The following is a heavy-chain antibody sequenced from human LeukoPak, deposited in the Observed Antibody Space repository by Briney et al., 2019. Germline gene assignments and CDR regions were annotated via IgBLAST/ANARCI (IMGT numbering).Heavy chain of an antibody. CDR1: GFIFSTYW. V-gene: IGHV3-74*01. J-gene: IGHJ5*02. D-gene: IGHD3-10*01. CDR2: FKSDGSSA. CDR3: TRADDGSGKNWFDL. Sequence: PGGSLRLSCEAAGFIFSTYWMHWVRQAPGEGLVWVSRFKSDGSSAGYADSVKGRFTISRDNARDTLYLQMNSLRAEDTAVYYCTRADDGSGKNWFDLWGQGSLVTVSS.